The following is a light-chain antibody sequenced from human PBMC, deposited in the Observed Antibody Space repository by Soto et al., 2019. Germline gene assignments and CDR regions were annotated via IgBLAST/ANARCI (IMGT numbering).Light chain of an antibody. CDR3: MEGTHWPPWT. CDR2: TVS. Sequence: DVVLTQSPLSLSVTLGQPASISCRSSQSLVDSDGNTYLNWFQQRPGQSPRPIIYTVSNRDSGVPDRFSGSGSDTDFTLKISRVEAEDVGVYYCMEGTHWPPWTFGQGTKVDIK. CDR1: QSLVDSDGNTY. V-gene: IGKV2-30*01. J-gene: IGKJ1*01.